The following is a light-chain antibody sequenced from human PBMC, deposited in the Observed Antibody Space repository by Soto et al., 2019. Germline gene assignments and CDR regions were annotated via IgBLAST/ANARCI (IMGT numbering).Light chain of an antibody. J-gene: IGKJ2*01. Sequence: EIVLTQSPATLSLSPGERATLSCGASQRVSSTYLAWYQQKPGLSPRLLIYDASSRSPGIPDRFSGSGPETAFTLTISSVRPEDFAVYYCQQYGSSPLTFGQGTKLEI. V-gene: IGKV3D-20*01. CDR3: QQYGSSPLT. CDR1: QRVSSTY. CDR2: DAS.